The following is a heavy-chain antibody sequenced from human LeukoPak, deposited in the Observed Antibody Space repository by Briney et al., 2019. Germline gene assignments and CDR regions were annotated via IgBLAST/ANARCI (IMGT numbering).Heavy chain of an antibody. D-gene: IGHD2-2*02. V-gene: IGHV4-59*01. CDR3: ARDCSSTSCYRGYYYYYGMDV. J-gene: IGHJ6*02. Sequence: SETLSLTCTVSGGSISSYYWSWIRQPPGKGLEWIGYIYYSGSTNYNPSLKSRVTISVDTSENRFSLKLSSVTAADTAVYYCARDCSSTSCYRGYYYYYGMDVWGQGTTVTVSS. CDR1: GGSISSYY. CDR2: IYYSGST.